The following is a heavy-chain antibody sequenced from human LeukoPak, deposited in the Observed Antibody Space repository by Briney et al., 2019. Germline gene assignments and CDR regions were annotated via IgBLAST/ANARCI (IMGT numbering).Heavy chain of an antibody. Sequence: SHTLSLTCAFSGDSVSSNSAALNWIRQSPSRGLEWLGRTYYRSKWYNDYAVSVKSRITINPDTSNNQFSLQLNSVTPEDTAVYYCARSQYDILTGYYYYGMDVWGQGTTVTVSS. CDR1: GDSVSSNSAA. D-gene: IGHD3-9*01. CDR2: TYYRSKWYN. J-gene: IGHJ6*02. CDR3: ARSQYDILTGYYYYGMDV. V-gene: IGHV6-1*01.